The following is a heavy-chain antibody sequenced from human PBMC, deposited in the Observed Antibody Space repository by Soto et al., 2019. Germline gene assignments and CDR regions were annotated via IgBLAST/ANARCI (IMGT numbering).Heavy chain of an antibody. CDR2: INSDGSST. CDR1: GFTFSSYW. V-gene: IGHV3-74*01. D-gene: IGHD3-22*01. Sequence: PGGSLRLSCAASGFTFSSYWMHWVRQAPGKGLVWVSRINSDGSSTSYADSVKGRFTISRDNAKNTLYLQMNSLRAEDTAVYYCARGGWVSTPLIGSYYYYGMDVWGQGTTVIVSS. J-gene: IGHJ6*02. CDR3: ARGGWVSTPLIGSYYYYGMDV.